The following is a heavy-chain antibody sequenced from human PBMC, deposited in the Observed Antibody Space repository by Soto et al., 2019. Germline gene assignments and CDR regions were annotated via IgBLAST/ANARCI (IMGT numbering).Heavy chain of an antibody. J-gene: IGHJ5*02. D-gene: IGHD3-10*01. CDR2: IYYSGST. Sequence: PSETLSLTCTVSGGSISSYYWSWIRQPPGKGLEWIGYIYYSGSTNYNPSLKSRVTISVDTSKNQFSLKLSSVTAADTAVYYCARYVGFGEFNNWFDPWGQGVLVTVFS. V-gene: IGHV4-59*01. CDR3: ARYVGFGEFNNWFDP. CDR1: GGSISSYY.